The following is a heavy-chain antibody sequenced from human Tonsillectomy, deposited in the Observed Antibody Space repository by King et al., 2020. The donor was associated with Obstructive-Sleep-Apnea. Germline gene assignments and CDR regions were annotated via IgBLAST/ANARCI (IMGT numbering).Heavy chain of an antibody. D-gene: IGHD6-13*01. CDR3: ARHVTAAGHISSLDY. J-gene: IGHJ4*02. V-gene: IGHV5-51*01. CDR2: IYPGDSET. Sequence: QLVQSGAELKEPGESLRISCKGSGYNFANYWIAWVRQMPGKGPEWLGIIYPGDSETRYSPSFQGQATISADKFINTAYLPWASLKASDTVIYYCARHVTAAGHISSLDYWGQGTLVTVSS. CDR1: GYNFANYW.